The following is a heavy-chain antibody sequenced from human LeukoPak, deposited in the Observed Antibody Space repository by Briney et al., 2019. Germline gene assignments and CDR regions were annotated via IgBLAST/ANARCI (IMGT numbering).Heavy chain of an antibody. CDR1: GGTFSIYA. CDR2: IIPIRGIA. V-gene: IGHV1-69*04. J-gene: IGHJ4*02. CDR3: RVGAQGNLDY. Sequence: VASVTVSFKASGGTFSIYAISWVRQAPGQGLEWMGRIIPIRGIANYAQKFQGRVTITADKSTSTAYMELSSLRSEDTAVYYCRVGAQGNLDYWGQGTLVTVSS. D-gene: IGHD1-26*01.